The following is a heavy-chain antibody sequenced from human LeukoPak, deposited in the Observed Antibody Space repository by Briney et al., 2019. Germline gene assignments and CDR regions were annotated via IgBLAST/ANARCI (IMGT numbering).Heavy chain of an antibody. CDR1: GGSISSGSYY. CDR2: IYHSGNT. V-gene: IGHV4-39*07. CDR3: ARTDYFDSSGYKYYFDY. D-gene: IGHD3-22*01. J-gene: IGHJ4*02. Sequence: PSETLSLACTVSGGSISSGSYYWGWIRQPPGKGLELIGSIYHSGNTYYNPSLKSRVTISVDTSKNQFSLKLSSVTAADTAVYYCARTDYFDSSGYKYYFDYWGQGTLVTVSS.